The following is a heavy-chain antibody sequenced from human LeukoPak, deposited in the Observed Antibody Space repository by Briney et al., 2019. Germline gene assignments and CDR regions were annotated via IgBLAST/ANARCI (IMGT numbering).Heavy chain of an antibody. D-gene: IGHD3-3*01. CDR1: EFTFSSYS. CDR3: ARGIDFWSGFDH. V-gene: IGHV3-48*01. J-gene: IGHJ5*02. CDR2: ITNSGNSK. Sequence: GGSLRLSCAASEFTFSSYSMNWVRQAPGKGLEWVSYITNSGNSKSYADSVKGRFTISRDNTKNSLYLQMNGLRAEDTAVYYCARGIDFWSGFDHWGQGTLVTVSS.